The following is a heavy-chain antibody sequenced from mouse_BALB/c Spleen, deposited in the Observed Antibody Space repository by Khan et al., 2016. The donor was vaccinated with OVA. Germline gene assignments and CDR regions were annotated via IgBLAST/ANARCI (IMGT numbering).Heavy chain of an antibody. V-gene: IGHV7-3*02. CDR3: ARVDYGNPFDY. CDR2: IRHKANGYTA. J-gene: IGHJ2*01. D-gene: IGHD2-1*01. Sequence: EVELVESGGGLVQPGDSLRLSCATSGSTFTDSYMSWVRQSPGRTLEWLAFIRHKANGYTAEYSASVKGRFTISRDNSQGILYLQMNTLRAEDSATYYCARVDYGNPFDYWGQGTTLTVSS. CDR1: GSTFTDSY.